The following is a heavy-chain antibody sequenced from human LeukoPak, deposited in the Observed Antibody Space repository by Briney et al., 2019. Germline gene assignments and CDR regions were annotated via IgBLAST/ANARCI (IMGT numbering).Heavy chain of an antibody. Sequence: PGGSLRLSCAASGFTSSDYTMNWVRQSPGKGLESVSGLSVSDDSTYYVDSVKGRFTISRDKSNNMLYLQMNSLRAEDTAVYFCARDRYCVSTNCPYDCWGQGTPVTVSS. CDR3: ARDRYCVSTNCPYDC. D-gene: IGHD2-2*01. CDR1: GFTSSDYT. V-gene: IGHV3-23*01. CDR2: LSVSDDST. J-gene: IGHJ4*02.